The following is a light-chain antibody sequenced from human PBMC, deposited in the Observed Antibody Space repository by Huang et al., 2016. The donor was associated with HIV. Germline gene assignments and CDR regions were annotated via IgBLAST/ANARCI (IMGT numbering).Light chain of an antibody. CDR1: QSISS. Sequence: EVVLTQSPATLSLSPGERVTLSCRASQSISSVAWYQQRPGQAPRLLSYDSSRRATGIPARFSGSGSGTDFTLTINSLEPEDFAVYYCQQRGKWLTFGGGTKVEIK. V-gene: IGKV3-11*01. CDR3: QQRGKWLT. J-gene: IGKJ4*01. CDR2: DSS.